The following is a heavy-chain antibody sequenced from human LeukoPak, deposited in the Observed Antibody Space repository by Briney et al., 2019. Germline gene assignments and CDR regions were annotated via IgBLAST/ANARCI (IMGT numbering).Heavy chain of an antibody. CDR3: ARGDSSSWYAGDWFDP. CDR1: GYTFASYT. V-gene: IGHV1-3*01. D-gene: IGHD6-13*01. J-gene: IGHJ5*02. Sequence: ASVKVSCKASGYTFASYTIHWVRQAPGQRLEWMGWINAGNGNTKYSQKFQGRVTITRHTSASTAYMELNSLRSEDTAVYYCARGDSSSWYAGDWFDPWGQGTLVTVSS. CDR2: INAGNGNT.